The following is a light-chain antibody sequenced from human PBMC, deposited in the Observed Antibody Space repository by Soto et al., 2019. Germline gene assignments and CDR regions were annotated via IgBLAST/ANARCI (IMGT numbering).Light chain of an antibody. V-gene: IGLV2-8*01. J-gene: IGLJ3*02. CDR1: STDVGAYNY. CDR3: GLHAGHSNLV. CDR2: EVT. Sequence: QSALTQPPSASGSPGQSVTISCTGTSTDVGAYNYVSWYQQHPGKAPKLMIYEVTKRPSGVPDRFSGSKSGNTASLTVSGLQTEDEADYYSGLHAGHSNLVFGGGTKLTVL.